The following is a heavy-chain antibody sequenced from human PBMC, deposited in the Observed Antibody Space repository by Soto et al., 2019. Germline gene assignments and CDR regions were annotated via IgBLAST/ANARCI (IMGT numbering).Heavy chain of an antibody. V-gene: IGHV3-11*01. CDR2: ISSGGTTI. CDR3: AAPKRYYFDY. CDR1: GFIFSDFY. J-gene: IGHJ4*02. Sequence: QVQLVESGGGLDKPGGSLRLSCAASGFIFSDFYMTWVRQAPGKGLECIAYISSGGTTIYYADSVKGRFTISRDNAKNSLFLQMNSLRAVDTALYYCAAPKRYYFDYWGQGTHVTVSS.